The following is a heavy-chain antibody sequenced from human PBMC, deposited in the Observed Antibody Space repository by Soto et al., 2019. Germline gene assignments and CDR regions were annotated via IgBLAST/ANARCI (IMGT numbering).Heavy chain of an antibody. CDR1: GFTFSSYW. D-gene: IGHD6-19*01. V-gene: IGHV3-7*01. J-gene: IGHJ4*02. Sequence: PGGSLRLSCAASGFTFSSYWMSWVRQAPGKGLEWVANINQRGNERYHVDSLKGRFTISRDNAENSPYLQVNSLRSEDTAVYYCARDGVEAGLYLDNWGQGTLVTVSS. CDR3: ARDGVEAGLYLDN. CDR2: INQRGNER.